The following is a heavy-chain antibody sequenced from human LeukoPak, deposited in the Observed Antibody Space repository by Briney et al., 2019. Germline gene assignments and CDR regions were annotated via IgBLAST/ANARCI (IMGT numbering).Heavy chain of an antibody. Sequence: GGSLRLSCTASGFTFGDYAVSWFRQAPGKGPEWVGFIRSKVYGGATDYAASVKGRFTISRDDSKNIAYLQMNSLQTEDTAVYSCSRDDYSTSSGYFSDSWGQGTLVAVSS. J-gene: IGHJ4*02. V-gene: IGHV3-49*03. CDR1: GFTFGDYA. CDR2: IRSKVYGGAT. D-gene: IGHD3-22*01. CDR3: SRDDYSTSSGYFSDS.